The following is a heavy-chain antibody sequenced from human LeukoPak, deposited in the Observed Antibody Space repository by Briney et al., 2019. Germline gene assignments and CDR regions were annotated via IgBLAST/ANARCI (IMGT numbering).Heavy chain of an antibody. CDR3: ARKGFRGPKPFDY. J-gene: IGHJ4*02. Sequence: SETLSLTGAVYGGSFSGYYWSWIRQPPGKGLEWIGEINHSGSTNYNPSLKSRVTISVDTSKNQFSLKLSSVTAADTAVYYCARKGFRGPKPFDYWGQGTLVTVSS. V-gene: IGHV4-34*01. CDR2: INHSGST. CDR1: GGSFSGYY. D-gene: IGHD3-10*01.